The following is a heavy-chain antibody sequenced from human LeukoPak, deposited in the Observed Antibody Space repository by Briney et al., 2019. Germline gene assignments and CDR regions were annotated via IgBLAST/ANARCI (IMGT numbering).Heavy chain of an antibody. CDR3: AREKACSGGSCYIDY. D-gene: IGHD2-15*01. J-gene: IGHJ4*02. CDR1: GASFSSYY. V-gene: IGHV4-34*01. Sequence: KPSETLSLTCGVYGASFSSYYWRWIRQPPGKGLEWIGEINHSGSTNYNPSLKSRVTISVDTSKKQFSLNLSSVTAADTAVYYCAREKACSGGSCYIDYWGQGTLVTVSS. CDR2: INHSGST.